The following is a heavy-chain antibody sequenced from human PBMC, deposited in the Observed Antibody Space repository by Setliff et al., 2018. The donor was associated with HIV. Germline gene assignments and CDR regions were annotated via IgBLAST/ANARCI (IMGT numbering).Heavy chain of an antibody. J-gene: IGHJ6*03. V-gene: IGHV5-51*01. CDR3: HYFMDG. CDR2: IYPGDSDT. Sequence: GESLKISCKGSGYSFTSYWIGWVRQMPGKGLEWMGIIYPGDSDTRYSPSFQGRFTISRDNAKNTLYLQMNSLRAEDTAVYYCHYFMDGWGKGTMVTVSS. CDR1: GYSFTSYW.